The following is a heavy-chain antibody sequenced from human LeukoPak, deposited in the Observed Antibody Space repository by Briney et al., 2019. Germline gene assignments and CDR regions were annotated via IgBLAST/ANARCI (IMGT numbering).Heavy chain of an antibody. V-gene: IGHV3-23*01. CDR3: AKDLVLYSSGWYGGYFDY. CDR2: LSDSGGNT. J-gene: IGHJ4*02. Sequence: GGSLRLSCAASGFTFSSYAMSWVRQAPGEGLEWVSGLSDSGGNTIYADSVKGRFTISRDNSKNTLFLQMNSLRAEDTAVYYCAKDLVLYSSGWYGGYFDYWGQGTLVTVSS. D-gene: IGHD6-19*01. CDR1: GFTFSSYA.